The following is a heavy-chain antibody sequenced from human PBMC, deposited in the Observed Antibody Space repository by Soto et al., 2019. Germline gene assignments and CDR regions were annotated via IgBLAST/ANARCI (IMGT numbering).Heavy chain of an antibody. J-gene: IGHJ4*02. V-gene: IGHV4-59*01. CDR2: IYYSGST. Sequence: QVQLQESGPGLVKPSETLSLTCTVSGGSISSYYWSWIRQPPGKGLEWIGYIYYSGSTNYNPSLKCRVTISVDTSKNQFSRKLSSVTAADTAVYYCARSDGRYWGQGTLVTVSS. CDR3: ARSDGRY. CDR1: GGSISSYY.